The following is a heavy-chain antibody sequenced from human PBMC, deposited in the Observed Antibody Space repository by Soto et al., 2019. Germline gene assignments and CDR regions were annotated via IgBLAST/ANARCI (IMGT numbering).Heavy chain of an antibody. D-gene: IGHD3-10*01. CDR3: ARVTTMVRGGWFDP. Sequence: QVQLVQSGAEVKKPGSSVKVSCKASGGTFSSYTISWVRQAPGQGLEWMGRIIPILNIANYAQKFQGRVTITADKPTSTAYMELSSLRSEDTAVYYCARVTTMVRGGWFDPWGQGTLVTVSS. CDR2: IIPILNIA. J-gene: IGHJ5*02. V-gene: IGHV1-69*02. CDR1: GGTFSSYT.